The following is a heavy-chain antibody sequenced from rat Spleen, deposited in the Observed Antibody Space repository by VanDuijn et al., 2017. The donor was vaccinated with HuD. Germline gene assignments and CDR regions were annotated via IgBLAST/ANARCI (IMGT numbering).Heavy chain of an antibody. CDR1: GFAFSYQG. J-gene: IGHJ1*01. Sequence: EVQLVESGGGLVQPGRSLKVSCAASGFAFSYQGMHWIRQAPTKGLEWVASISPSGGSTYYRDSVKGRFTISRGNAKSTLYLQMDSLRSEDTATYYCARHPDYWYFDFWGPGTMVTVSS. CDR2: ISPSGGST. CDR3: ARHPDYWYFDF. V-gene: IGHV5-19*01.